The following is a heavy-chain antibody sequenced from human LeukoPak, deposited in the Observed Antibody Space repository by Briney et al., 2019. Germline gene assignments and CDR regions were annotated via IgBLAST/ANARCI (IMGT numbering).Heavy chain of an antibody. CDR1: GFIFSNYG. J-gene: IGHJ4*02. D-gene: IGHD5-12*01. CDR3: ARAMRSGYDY. CDR2: ISSSSDAL. V-gene: IGHV3-48*02. Sequence: GGSLRLSCAASGFIFSNYGMNWVRQAPGKGPEWLSYISSSSDALYYADSVKGRFTISRDNAKNSLYLEMNSLRDEDTAVYYCARAMRSGYDYWGQGTLVTVSS.